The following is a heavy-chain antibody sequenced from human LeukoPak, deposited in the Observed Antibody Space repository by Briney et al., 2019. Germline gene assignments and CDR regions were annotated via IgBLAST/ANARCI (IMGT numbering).Heavy chain of an antibody. V-gene: IGHV4-38-2*02. CDR1: GYSIMSTFY. CDR2: IYHSGST. D-gene: IGHD4-23*01. J-gene: IGHJ4*02. Sequence: SETLSLTCSVSGYSIMSTFYWGWLRQSPGKGLEWIASIYHSGSTYSNPSLKSRVTISVDTSKNHFSLKLSSVTAADTAVYYCARVSDDEHGGNSGAIYCESWGQGTVVAVSS. CDR3: ARVSDDEHGGNSGAIYCES.